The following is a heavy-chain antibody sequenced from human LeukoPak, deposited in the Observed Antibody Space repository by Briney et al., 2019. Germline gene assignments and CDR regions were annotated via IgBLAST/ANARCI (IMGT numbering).Heavy chain of an antibody. D-gene: IGHD2-2*01. CDR2: INPNSGGT. CDR1: GYTFTGYY. CDR3: ARDKVRLPAAKDAFDI. Sequence: GASVKVSCKASGYTFTGYYMHWVRQAPGQGLEWMGWINPNSGGTNYAQKFQGRVTMTRDTSISTACMELSRLRSDDTAVYYCARDKVRLPAAKDAFDIWGQGTMVTVSS. V-gene: IGHV1-2*02. J-gene: IGHJ3*02.